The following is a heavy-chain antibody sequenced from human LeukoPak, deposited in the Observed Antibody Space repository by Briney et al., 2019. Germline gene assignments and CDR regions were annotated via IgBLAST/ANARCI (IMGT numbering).Heavy chain of an antibody. J-gene: IGHJ5*02. CDR1: GYTFTSYG. V-gene: IGHV1-18*01. Sequence: ASVKVSCKASGYTFTSYGISWVRQAPGQGLEWMGWISAYNGNTNYAQKLRGRVTMTTDTSTSTAYMELRSLRSDDTAVYYCARHSVRYSSSWYWFDPWGQGTLVTVSS. CDR2: ISAYNGNT. CDR3: ARHSVRYSSSWYWFDP. D-gene: IGHD6-13*01.